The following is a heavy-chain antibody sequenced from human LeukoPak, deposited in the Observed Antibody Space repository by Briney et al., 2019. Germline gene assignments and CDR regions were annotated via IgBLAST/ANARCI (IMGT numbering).Heavy chain of an antibody. Sequence: SQTLSLTCTVSGGSISSGSYYWGWIRQPPGKGLEWIGSIYYSGSTYYNPSLKSRVTISVDTSKNQFSLKLSSVTAADTAVYYCARDYRPDYGDYYLDYWGQGTLVTVSS. J-gene: IGHJ4*02. CDR2: IYYSGST. CDR3: ARDYRPDYGDYYLDY. D-gene: IGHD4-17*01. V-gene: IGHV4-39*07. CDR1: GGSISSGSYY.